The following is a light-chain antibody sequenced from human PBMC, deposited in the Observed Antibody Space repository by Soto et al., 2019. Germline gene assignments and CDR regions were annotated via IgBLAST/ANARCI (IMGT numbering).Light chain of an antibody. V-gene: IGKV3-15*01. Sequence: EIVMTQSPATLSVSPGERATLSCRASQSISSNLAWYQQKPGQTPRLLIYGASTRATGIPDRFSGSGSGTEFTLTISSLQSEDCAVYYCQQYNNWWTFGQGTKVEIK. CDR1: QSISSN. CDR3: QQYNNWWT. J-gene: IGKJ1*01. CDR2: GAS.